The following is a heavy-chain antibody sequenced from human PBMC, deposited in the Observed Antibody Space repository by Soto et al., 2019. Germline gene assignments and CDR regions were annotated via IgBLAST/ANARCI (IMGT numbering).Heavy chain of an antibody. V-gene: IGHV3-30*18. D-gene: IGHD1-26*01. CDR2: ISYDGSNT. J-gene: IGHJ4*02. Sequence: QVQLVESGGGVVQPGRSLRLSCAASGFTFSSYGMHWVRQAPGKGLEWVAIISYDGSNTYYADSVKGRFTISRDNSKNTLYLQMNXLRAEDXXVYXCAKXXGXSXSYYISSSYYFDYWGQGTLVTVSS. CDR3: AKXXGXSXSYYISSSYYFDY. CDR1: GFTFSSYG.